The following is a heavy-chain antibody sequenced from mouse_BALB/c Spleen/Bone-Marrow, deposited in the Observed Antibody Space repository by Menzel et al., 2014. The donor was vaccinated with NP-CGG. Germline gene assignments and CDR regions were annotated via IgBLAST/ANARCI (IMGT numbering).Heavy chain of an antibody. J-gene: IGHJ2*02. CDR1: GYSFTSYY. D-gene: IGHD1-1*01. Sequence: VQLQESGPELVKPGASVKISCKASGYSFTSYYIHWVKQRPGQGLEWIGWIFPGSGNTKYNEKFKGKATLTADTSSSTAYMPPSSLTFEDSAVYFCGSTFDYWGQGTSLTVSS. CDR3: GSTFDY. CDR2: IFPGSGNT. V-gene: IGHV1-66*01.